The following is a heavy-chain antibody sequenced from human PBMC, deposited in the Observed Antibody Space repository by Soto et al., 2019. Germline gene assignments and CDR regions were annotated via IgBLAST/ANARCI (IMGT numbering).Heavy chain of an antibody. V-gene: IGHV4-59*01. J-gene: IGHJ6*02. CDR3: ARGVGREGVVPAAPYYYYYGMDV. CDR1: GGSISSYY. CDR2: IYYSGST. D-gene: IGHD2-2*01. Sequence: SETLSLTCAVSGGSISSYYWNWIRQPPGKGLEWIGYIYYSGSTNYNPSLKSRVTISVDTSKNQFSLKLSSVTAADTAVYYCARGVGREGVVPAAPYYYYYGMDVWGQGTTVTAS.